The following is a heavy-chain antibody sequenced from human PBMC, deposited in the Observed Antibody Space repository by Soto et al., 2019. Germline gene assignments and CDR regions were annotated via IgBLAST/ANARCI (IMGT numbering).Heavy chain of an antibody. CDR2: IFCDDDK. V-gene: IGHV2-5*02. D-gene: IGHD3-22*01. CDR3: GRQSGAETQGLDYDDSGYYWMVFDY. CDR1: GFSLSTRGMG. Sequence: QITLKESGPTLVKPTQTLTLTCSFSGFSLSTRGMGVAWIRQPPGKALECLALIFCDDDKPYSPSLETRLTLTKDSYKNQLVFTMTYVDPVETATYYCGRQSGAETQGLDYDDSGYYWMVFDYWGQGTLVTASS. J-gene: IGHJ4*02.